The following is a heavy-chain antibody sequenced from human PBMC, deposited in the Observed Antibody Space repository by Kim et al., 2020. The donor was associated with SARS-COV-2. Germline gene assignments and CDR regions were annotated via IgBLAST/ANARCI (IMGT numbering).Heavy chain of an antibody. CDR1: GIILNSYW. V-gene: IGHV3-74*03. D-gene: IGHD2-15*01. CDR3: AREKCTVPTVFSSCMDV. CDR2: INSDGSSI. J-gene: IGHJ6*02. Sequence: LSLTCEASGIILNSYWMHWVRQTPGKGLEWVSRINSDGSSIAYADSVKGRFTISRDNIRNTLSLQMSSLRAEDTAVYYCAREKCTVPTVFSSCMDVWGQGTTVTVSS.